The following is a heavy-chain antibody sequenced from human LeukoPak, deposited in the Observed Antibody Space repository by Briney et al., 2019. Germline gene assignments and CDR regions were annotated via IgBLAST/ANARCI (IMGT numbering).Heavy chain of an antibody. V-gene: IGHV4-61*02. Sequence: SETLSLTCTVSGGSISSGSYYWSWIRQPAGKGLEWIGRIYTSGSTNYNPSLKSRVTISVDTSKNQFSLKLSSVTAADTAVYYCARRAPVLRFLEWLRRGAFDIWGQGTMVTVSS. J-gene: IGHJ3*02. D-gene: IGHD3-3*01. CDR2: IYTSGST. CDR1: GGSISSGSYY. CDR3: ARRAPVLRFLEWLRRGAFDI.